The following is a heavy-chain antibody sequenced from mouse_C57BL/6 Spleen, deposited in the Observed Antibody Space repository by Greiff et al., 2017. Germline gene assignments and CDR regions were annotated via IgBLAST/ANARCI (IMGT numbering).Heavy chain of an antibody. J-gene: IGHJ4*01. D-gene: IGHD1-1*01. CDR2: FYPGSGSI. Sequence: VKLMESGAELVKPGASVKPSCKASGYTFTEYTIHWVKQRSGQGLEWIGWFYPGSGSIKYDEKFKDKATLTADKSSSTVYMELSRLTSEDSAVYFCARHEDGSSYVYAMDYWGQGTSVTVSS. CDR3: ARHEDGSSYVYAMDY. CDR1: GYTFTEYT. V-gene: IGHV1-62-2*01.